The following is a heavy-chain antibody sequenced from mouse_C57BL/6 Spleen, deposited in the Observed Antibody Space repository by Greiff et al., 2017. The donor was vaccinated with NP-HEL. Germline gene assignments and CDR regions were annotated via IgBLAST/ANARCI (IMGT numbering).Heavy chain of an antibody. D-gene: IGHD3-2*02. CDR1: GYTFTDYN. CDR3: ARGGSGQAWFAY. CDR2: INPNNGGT. V-gene: IGHV1-22*01. Sequence: VQLKQSGPELVKPGASVKMSCKASGYTFTDYNMHWVKQSHGKSLEWIGYINPNNGGTSYNQKFKGKATLTVNKSSSTAYMELRSLTSEDSAVYYCARGGSGQAWFAYWGQGTLVTVSA. J-gene: IGHJ3*01.